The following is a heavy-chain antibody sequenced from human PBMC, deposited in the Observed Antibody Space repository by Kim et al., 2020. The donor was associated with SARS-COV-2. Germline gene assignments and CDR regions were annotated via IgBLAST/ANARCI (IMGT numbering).Heavy chain of an antibody. D-gene: IGHD3-22*01. CDR2: IYSGGST. V-gene: IGHV3-66*02. Sequence: GGSLRLSCAASGFTVSSNYMSWVRQAPGKGLEWVSVIYSGGSTYYADSVKGRFTISRDNSKNTLYLQMNSLRAEDTAVYYCARDILYYYDSSGSGRYFDYWGQGTLVTVSS. J-gene: IGHJ4*02. CDR1: GFTVSSNY. CDR3: ARDILYYYDSSGSGRYFDY.